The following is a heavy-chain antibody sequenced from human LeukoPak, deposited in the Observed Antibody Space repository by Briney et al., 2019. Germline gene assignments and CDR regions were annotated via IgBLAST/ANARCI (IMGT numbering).Heavy chain of an antibody. CDR1: GGTFSNYT. V-gene: IGHV1-69*13. CDR2: IIPIFGTA. J-gene: IGHJ6*03. CDR3: ARGAPDIYYYSYVDV. Sequence: SVKVSCKASGGTFSNYTISWVRQAPGQGLEWMGEIIPIFGTANYAQKFQGRVTITADESTSTAYMELSSLRSEDTAVYYCARGAPDIYYYSYVDVWGKGTTVTISS.